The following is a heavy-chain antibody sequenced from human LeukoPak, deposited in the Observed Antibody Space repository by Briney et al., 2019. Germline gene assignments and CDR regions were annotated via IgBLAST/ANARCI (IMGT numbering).Heavy chain of an antibody. V-gene: IGHV3-21*01. CDR3: ARGSGFLEEFDY. CDR2: ISSSSSYI. CDR1: GFTFSSYS. Sequence: PGGSLGLSCAASGFTFSSYSMNWVRQAPGKGLEWVSSISSSSSYIYYADSVKGRFTISRDNAKNSLYLQMNSLRAEDTAVYYCARGSGFLEEFDYWGQGTLVTVSS. J-gene: IGHJ4*02. D-gene: IGHD3-3*01.